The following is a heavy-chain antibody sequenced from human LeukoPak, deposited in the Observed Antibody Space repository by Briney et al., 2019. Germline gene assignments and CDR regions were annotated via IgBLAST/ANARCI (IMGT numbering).Heavy chain of an antibody. Sequence: GGSLRLFCAASGFTFSSYAMSWVRQAPGKGLEWVSAISGSGGSTYYADSVKGRFTISRDNSKNTLYLQMNSLRAEDTAVYYCARYEYSSRRFDPWGQGTLVTVSS. CDR1: GFTFSSYA. D-gene: IGHD6-13*01. V-gene: IGHV3-23*01. J-gene: IGHJ5*02. CDR3: ARYEYSSRRFDP. CDR2: ISGSGGST.